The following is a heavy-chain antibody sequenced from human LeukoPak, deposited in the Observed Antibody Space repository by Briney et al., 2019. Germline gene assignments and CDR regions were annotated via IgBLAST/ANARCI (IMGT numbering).Heavy chain of an antibody. CDR3: ARGARLREAPYYFDY. CDR2: IYHSGST. D-gene: IGHD4-17*01. J-gene: IGHJ4*02. CDR1: GGSISSGGYS. Sequence: SQTLSLTCAASGGSISSGGYSWSWIRQPPGKGLEWIVYIYHSGSTYYNPSLKSRVTISVDRSKNQFSLKLSSVTAADTAVYYCARGARLREAPYYFDYWGQGTLVTVSS. V-gene: IGHV4-30-2*01.